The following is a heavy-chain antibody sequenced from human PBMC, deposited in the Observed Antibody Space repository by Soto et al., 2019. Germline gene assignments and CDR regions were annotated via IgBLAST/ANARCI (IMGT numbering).Heavy chain of an antibody. D-gene: IGHD3-22*01. Sequence: PGGSLRLSCAASGFTFSSYAMSWVRQAPGKGLEWVSAISGSGGSTYYADSVKGRFTISRDNSKNTLYLQMNSLRAEDTAVYYCVKGDFHSSGSSSHYWGKRTLVTVSS. CDR2: ISGSGGST. J-gene: IGHJ4*02. V-gene: IGHV3-23*01. CDR1: GFTFSSYA. CDR3: VKGDFHSSGSSSHY.